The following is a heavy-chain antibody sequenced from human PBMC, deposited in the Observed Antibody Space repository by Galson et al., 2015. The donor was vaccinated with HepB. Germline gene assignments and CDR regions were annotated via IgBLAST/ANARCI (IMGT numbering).Heavy chain of an antibody. CDR1: GYTFTGNY. J-gene: IGHJ4*02. CDR2: INPNSGGT. V-gene: IGHV1-2*04. Sequence: SVKVSCKASGYTFTGNYMHWVRQAPGQGLEWMGWINPNSGGTNYAQKFQGWVTMTRDTSISTAYMELSRLRSDDTAVYYCARDKEGGWYHFDYWGQGTLVTVSS. CDR3: ARDKEGGWYHFDY. D-gene: IGHD6-19*01.